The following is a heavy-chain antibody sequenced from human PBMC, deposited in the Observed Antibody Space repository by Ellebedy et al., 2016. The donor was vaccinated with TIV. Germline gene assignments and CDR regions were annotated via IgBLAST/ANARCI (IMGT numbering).Heavy chain of an antibody. J-gene: IGHJ4*02. Sequence: SETLSLTXAVYGGSFSGYYWSWIRQPPGKGLEWIGEINHSGSTNYNPSLKSRVTISVDTSKNQFSLKLSSVTAADTAVYYCARGLPYLNYDSSGYYGTSFDYWGQGTLVTVSS. CDR3: ARGLPYLNYDSSGYYGTSFDY. CDR1: GGSFSGYY. D-gene: IGHD3-22*01. V-gene: IGHV4-34*01. CDR2: INHSGST.